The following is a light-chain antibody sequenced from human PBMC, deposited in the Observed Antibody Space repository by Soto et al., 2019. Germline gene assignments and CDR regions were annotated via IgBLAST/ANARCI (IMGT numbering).Light chain of an antibody. Sequence: EIVLTQSPGTLSLSPGERATLSCRASQGVTTAYLAWYQHKPGQAPRLLFFGASTRATGIPDRFSGSGSGTDFTLTISSLEPEDFAVYSCQQYGGSPLFTFGPGTRVELK. CDR1: QGVTTAY. J-gene: IGKJ3*01. CDR2: GAS. V-gene: IGKV3-20*01. CDR3: QQYGGSPLFT.